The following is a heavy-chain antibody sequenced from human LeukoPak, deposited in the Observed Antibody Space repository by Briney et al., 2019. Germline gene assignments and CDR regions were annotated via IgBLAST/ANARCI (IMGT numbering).Heavy chain of an antibody. CDR1: GGSISSDDYY. CDR2: IYHSGST. D-gene: IGHD3-22*01. Sequence: SQTLSLTCTVSGGSISSDDYYWGWIRQPPGKGLEWIGGIYHSGSTYYNPSLKSRVTISVDTSKNQFSLKLSSVTAADTAVYYCAGRVIAGVFDIWGQGTMVTVSS. CDR3: AGRVIAGVFDI. J-gene: IGHJ3*02. V-gene: IGHV4-39*07.